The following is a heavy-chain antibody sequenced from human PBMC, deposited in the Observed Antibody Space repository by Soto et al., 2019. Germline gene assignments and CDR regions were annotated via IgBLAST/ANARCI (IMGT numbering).Heavy chain of an antibody. V-gene: IGHV5-51*01. J-gene: IGHJ5*02. CDR1: GYAFSSYW. D-gene: IGHD2-8*02. Sequence: PGESLKISCQGSGYAFSSYWIAWVRQMPGKGLEWMGIIYPGDSGTRYSPSFQGQVTISVDKSITTAYLQWSSLKVSDTAMYYCARGYCTATICDPWFDPWGQGTLVTVSS. CDR3: ARGYCTATICDPWFDP. CDR2: IYPGDSGT.